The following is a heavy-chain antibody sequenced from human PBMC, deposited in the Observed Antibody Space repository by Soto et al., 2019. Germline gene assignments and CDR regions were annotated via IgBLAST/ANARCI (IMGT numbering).Heavy chain of an antibody. CDR2: INAGNGNT. CDR1: GYTFTSYA. CDR3: ATEVVVVTAMTDY. D-gene: IGHD2-21*02. Sequence: ASVKVSCKASGYTFTSYAMHWVRQAPGQRLEWMGWINAGNGNTKYSQKFQGRVTITRDTSASTAYMELSSLRSEDTAVYYCATEVVVVTAMTDYWGQGTLVTVSS. V-gene: IGHV1-3*01. J-gene: IGHJ4*02.